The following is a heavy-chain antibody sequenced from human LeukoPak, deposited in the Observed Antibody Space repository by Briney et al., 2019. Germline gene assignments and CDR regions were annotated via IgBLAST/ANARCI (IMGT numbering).Heavy chain of an antibody. Sequence: ASVKVSCKASGYTFTSYAMHWVRQAPGQRLEWMGWINAGNGNTKYSQKFQGRVTITRDTSASTAYMELSSLRSEDTAVYCCAATYYGSGRYYNYNWFDPWGQGTLVTVSS. CDR3: AATYYGSGRYYNYNWFDP. J-gene: IGHJ5*02. CDR2: INAGNGNT. V-gene: IGHV1-3*01. D-gene: IGHD3-10*01. CDR1: GYTFTSYA.